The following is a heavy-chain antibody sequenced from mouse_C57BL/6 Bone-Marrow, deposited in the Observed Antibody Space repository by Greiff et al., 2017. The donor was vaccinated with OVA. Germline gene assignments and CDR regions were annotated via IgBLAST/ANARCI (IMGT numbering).Heavy chain of an antibody. CDR2: INYDGSST. Sequence: EVKLVESEGGLVQPGSSMKLSCTASGFTFSDYYMAWVRQVPEKGLEWVANINYDGSSTYYLDSLKSRFIISRDNAKNILYLQMSSLKSEDTATYYCAREGGGLLLDYWGQGTTLTVSS. V-gene: IGHV5-16*01. J-gene: IGHJ2*01. D-gene: IGHD2-10*01. CDR1: GFTFSDYY. CDR3: AREGGGLLLDY.